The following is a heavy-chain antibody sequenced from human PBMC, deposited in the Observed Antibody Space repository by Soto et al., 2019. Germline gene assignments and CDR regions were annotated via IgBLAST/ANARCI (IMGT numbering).Heavy chain of an antibody. CDR3: ARTHYDSSGHDY. CDR2: IYYSGST. Sequence: SETLSLTCTVSGGSISSYYWSWIRQPPGKGLEWIGYIYYSGSTNYNPSLKSRVTISVDTSKNQFSLKLSSVTAADTAVYYCARTHYDSSGHDYWGQ. J-gene: IGHJ4*02. D-gene: IGHD3-22*01. V-gene: IGHV4-59*01. CDR1: GGSISSYY.